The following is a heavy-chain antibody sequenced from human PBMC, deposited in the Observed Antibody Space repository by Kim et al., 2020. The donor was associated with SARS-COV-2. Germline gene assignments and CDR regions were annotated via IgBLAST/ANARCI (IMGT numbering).Heavy chain of an antibody. D-gene: IGHD1-1*01. J-gene: IGHJ4*02. CDR1: GFIVSEHY. V-gene: IGHV3-66*04. Sequence: GGSLRLSCAASGFIVSEHYMSWVRQVPGKGLKWVSNIYIAGNTYYSDSVKGRFTISRDNSENSVFLEMNSLTVEDTAVYYCARLRGTSRGYFDYWGQGIPVTVAS. CDR3: ARLRGTSRGYFDY. CDR2: IYIAGNT.